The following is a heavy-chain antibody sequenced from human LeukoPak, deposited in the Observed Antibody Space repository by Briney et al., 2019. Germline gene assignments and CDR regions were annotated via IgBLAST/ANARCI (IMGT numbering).Heavy chain of an antibody. J-gene: IGHJ4*02. CDR2: IRSKAYGGTT. CDR3: TYDFWSGYYPGGSGY. CDR1: GFTFGDYA. Sequence: GVSLRLSCTASGFTFGDYAMSWVRQAPGKGLEWVGFIRSKAYGGTTEYAASVKGRFTISRDDSKSIAYLQMNSLKTEDTAVYYCTYDFWSGYYPGGSGYWGQGTLVTVSS. D-gene: IGHD3-3*01. V-gene: IGHV3-49*04.